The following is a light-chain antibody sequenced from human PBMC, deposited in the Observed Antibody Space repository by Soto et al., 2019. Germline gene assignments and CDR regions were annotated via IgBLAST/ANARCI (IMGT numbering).Light chain of an antibody. J-gene: IGLJ1*01. CDR2: DVS. V-gene: IGLV2-11*01. Sequence: QSALTQPASVSGSPGQSITISCTGTSSDVGGYDLVSWYQQHPGKAPKLIIYDVSERPSGVPNRFSGSKSGNTASLTISGLQAEDEADYYCCSYVGSYSYVFGTGTKLTVL. CDR1: SSDVGGYDL. CDR3: CSYVGSYSYV.